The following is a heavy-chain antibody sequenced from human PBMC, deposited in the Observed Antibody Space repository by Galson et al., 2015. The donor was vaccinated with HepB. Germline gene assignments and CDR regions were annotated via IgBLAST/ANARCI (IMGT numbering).Heavy chain of an antibody. CDR1: GYTLTELS. J-gene: IGHJ6*03. CDR2: FDPEDGET. Sequence: SVKVSCKVSGYTLTELSMHWVRQAPGKGLEWMGGFDPEDGETIYAQKFQGRVTMTEDTSTDTAYMELSSLRSEDTAVYYCASSPSSTSLPAGYYYYMDVWGKGTTVTVSS. D-gene: IGHD2-2*01. CDR3: ASSPSSTSLPAGYYYYMDV. V-gene: IGHV1-24*01.